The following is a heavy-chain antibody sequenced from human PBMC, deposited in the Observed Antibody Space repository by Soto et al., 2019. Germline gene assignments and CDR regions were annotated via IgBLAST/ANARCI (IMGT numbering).Heavy chain of an antibody. CDR1: GYTFTAYY. D-gene: IGHD3-10*01. CDR3: ARAVHTMIQGVRFRVDQ. V-gene: IGHV1-2*02. Sequence: ASVKVSCKSSGYTFTAYYIHWVRQAPGHGLEWMGWINPNGGGTKYSQKFQGRVTMTRGTSINTAYMELPRLTSDDTAVYYCARAVHTMIQGVRFRVDQWGQGTLVTVSS. J-gene: IGHJ4*02. CDR2: INPNGGGT.